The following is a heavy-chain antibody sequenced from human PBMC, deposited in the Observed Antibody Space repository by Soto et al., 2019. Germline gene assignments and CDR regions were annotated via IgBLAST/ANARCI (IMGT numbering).Heavy chain of an antibody. CDR1: GGSISSYY. Sequence: SETLSLTCTVSGGSISSYYWSWSRQPPGKGLEWIGYIYYSGTTNYNPSLKSRVTISVDTSKNQLSLKLSSVTAADTAVYYCARVFSGSYSDYWGQGTLVT. J-gene: IGHJ4*02. V-gene: IGHV4-59*08. CDR3: ARVFSGSYSDY. CDR2: IYYSGTT. D-gene: IGHD1-26*01.